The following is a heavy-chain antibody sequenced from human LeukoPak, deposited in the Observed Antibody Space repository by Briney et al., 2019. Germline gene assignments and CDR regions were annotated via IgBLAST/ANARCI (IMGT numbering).Heavy chain of an antibody. D-gene: IGHD5-24*01. V-gene: IGHV4-4*07. CDR2: IYTSGST. Sequence: SETLSLTCTVSGGSISSYYWSWIRQPAGKGLEWIGRIYTSGSTNYNPSLKSRVTMSVDTSKNQFSLKLSSVTAADTAVYYCARDSSATRTYYYYYYMDVWGKGTTVTVSS. J-gene: IGHJ6*03. CDR1: GGSISSYY. CDR3: ARDSSATRTYYYYYYMDV.